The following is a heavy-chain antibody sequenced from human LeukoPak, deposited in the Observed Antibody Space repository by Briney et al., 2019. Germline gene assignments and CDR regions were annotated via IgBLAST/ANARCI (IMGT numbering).Heavy chain of an antibody. CDR2: ISAYNGNT. J-gene: IGHJ5*02. D-gene: IGHD2-2*01. CDR1: GYTFTSYG. V-gene: IGHV1-18*01. Sequence: ASVKVSRTASGYTFTSYGISWVRQAPGQGLEWMGWISAYNGNTNYAQKLQGRVTMTTDTSTSTAYMELRSLRSDDTAVYYCARGYCSSTSCWIDPWGQGTLVTVSS. CDR3: ARGYCSSTSCWIDP.